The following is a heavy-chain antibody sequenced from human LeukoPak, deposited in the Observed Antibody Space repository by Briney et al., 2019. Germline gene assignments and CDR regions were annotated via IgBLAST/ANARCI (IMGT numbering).Heavy chain of an antibody. D-gene: IGHD5-18*01. CDR1: GFTFGSHA. CDR2: IFGSGGSP. V-gene: IGHV3-23*01. CDR3: GKTTGGYSSGQKPAWPVDF. J-gene: IGHJ4*02. Sequence: GGSPRLSCEASGFTFGSHAMYWVRQAPGKGLEWVAGIFGSGGSPHYADSVKGRFTISRDNPRNTVYLQINSLRDEDTAVYYCGKTTGGYSSGQKPAWPVDFWGQGTLVTVSS.